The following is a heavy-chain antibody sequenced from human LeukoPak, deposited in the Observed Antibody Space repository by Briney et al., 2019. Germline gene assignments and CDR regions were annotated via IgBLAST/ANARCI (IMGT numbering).Heavy chain of an antibody. J-gene: IGHJ3*02. CDR1: GGTFSSYA. Sequence: SVKVSCKASGGTFSSYAISWVRQAPGQGLEWMGGIIPIFGTANYAQKFQGRVTITADESTSTAYMELSSLRSEDAAVYYCARDAAAGDAFDIWGQGTMVTVSS. CDR3: ARDAAAGDAFDI. V-gene: IGHV1-69*13. D-gene: IGHD6-13*01. CDR2: IIPIFGTA.